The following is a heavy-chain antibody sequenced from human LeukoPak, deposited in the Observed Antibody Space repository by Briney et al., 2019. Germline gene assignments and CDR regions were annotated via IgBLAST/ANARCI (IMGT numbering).Heavy chain of an antibody. CDR2: IYTSGST. CDR1: GGSISSGSYY. Sequence: SETLSLTCTVSGGSISSGSYYWSWIRQPAGKGLEWIGRIYTSGSTNYNPSLKSRVTISVDTSKNQFSLKLSSVTAADTAVYYCARGKSSGWPDYWGQGTLVTVSS. CDR3: ARGKSSGWPDY. V-gene: IGHV4-61*02. J-gene: IGHJ4*02. D-gene: IGHD6-19*01.